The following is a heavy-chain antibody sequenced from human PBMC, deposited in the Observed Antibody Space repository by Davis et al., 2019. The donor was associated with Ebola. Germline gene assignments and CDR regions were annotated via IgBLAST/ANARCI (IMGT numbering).Heavy chain of an antibody. D-gene: IGHD3-16*01. J-gene: IGHJ5*02. CDR1: GYTFTDYY. Sequence: ASVTVPCKASGYTFTDYYIHWARQAPGQGLEWMGWINPNSVDTKYAQKFQGRVTMPRDTSINTAYMELSRLRSDDTAVYYCARDLGRQGAAWFDPWGQGTLVTVSS. CDR2: INPNSVDT. CDR3: ARDLGRQGAAWFDP. V-gene: IGHV1-2*02.